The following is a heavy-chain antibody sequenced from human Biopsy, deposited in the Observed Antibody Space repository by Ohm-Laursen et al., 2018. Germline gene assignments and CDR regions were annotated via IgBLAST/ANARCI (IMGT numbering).Heavy chain of an antibody. CDR1: GFTFSSYT. V-gene: IGHV3-23*01. Sequence: SLRLSCTASGFTFSSYTMSWVRQAPGKGLEWVSDISSSGGSTYYADSVNGRFTISRDNSKNTLYLQMNSLRVEDTAVYYCAKAGRISWYDSWGQGTLVTVSS. CDR3: AKAGRISWYDS. D-gene: IGHD2-15*01. CDR2: ISSSGGST. J-gene: IGHJ5*01.